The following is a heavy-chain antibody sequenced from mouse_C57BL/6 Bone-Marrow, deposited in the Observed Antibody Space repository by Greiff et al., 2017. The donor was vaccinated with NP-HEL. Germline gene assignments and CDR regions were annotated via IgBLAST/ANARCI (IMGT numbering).Heavy chain of an antibody. CDR3: ARRGYYYGSSYSHYYAMDY. V-gene: IGHV1-52*01. CDR1: GYTFTSYW. J-gene: IGHJ4*01. D-gene: IGHD1-1*01. Sequence: VQLQQPGAELVRPGSSVKLSCKASGYTFTSYWMHWVKQRPIQGLEWIGNIDPSDSETHYNQKFKDKATLTVDKSSSTAYMQLSSLTSEDSAVYYCARRGYYYGSSYSHYYAMDYWGQGTSVTVSS. CDR2: IDPSDSET.